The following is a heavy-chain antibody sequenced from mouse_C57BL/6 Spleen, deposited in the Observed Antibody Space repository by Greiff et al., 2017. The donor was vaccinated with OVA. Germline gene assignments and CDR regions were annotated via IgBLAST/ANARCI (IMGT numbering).Heavy chain of an antibody. CDR1: GYAFSSSW. CDR3: AKSHDYGSSYWFAY. CDR2: IYPGDGDT. V-gene: IGHV1-82*01. D-gene: IGHD1-1*01. Sequence: QVQLQQSGPELVKPGASVKISCKASGYAFSSSWMNWVKQRPGKGLEWIGRIYPGDGDTNYNGKFKGKATLTADKSSSPAYMQLSSLTSEDSAVYFCAKSHDYGSSYWFAYWGQGTLVTVSA. J-gene: IGHJ3*01.